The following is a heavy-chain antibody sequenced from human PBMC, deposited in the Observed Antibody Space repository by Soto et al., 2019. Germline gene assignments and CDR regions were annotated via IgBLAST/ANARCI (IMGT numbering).Heavy chain of an antibody. V-gene: IGHV4-31*03. D-gene: IGHD3-22*01. J-gene: IGHJ4*02. CDR3: ASARGVLSYYYDSSRYTRFNYFDY. CDR2: IYYSGST. Sequence: ASETLSLTCTVSGGSISSGGYYWSWIRQHPGKGLEWIGYIYYSGSTYYNPSLKSRVTISVDTSKNQFSLKLSSVTAADTAVYYCASARGVLSYYYDSSRYTRFNYFDYWGQGTLVTVSS. CDR1: GGSISSGGYY.